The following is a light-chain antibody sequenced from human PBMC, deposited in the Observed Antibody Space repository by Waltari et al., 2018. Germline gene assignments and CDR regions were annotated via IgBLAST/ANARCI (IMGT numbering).Light chain of an antibody. V-gene: IGLV8-61*01. J-gene: IGLJ3*02. CDR2: STN. CDR3: VLYMGSGIWV. Sequence: QTVVTQEPSFSVSPGGTVTLPCGLSSGSVSTSYYPSWYQQTPGQTPRTLIYSTNTRSSGVPDRFSGSILGNKAALTITGAHADDESDYYCVLYMGSGIWVFGGGTKLTVL. CDR1: SGSVSTSYY.